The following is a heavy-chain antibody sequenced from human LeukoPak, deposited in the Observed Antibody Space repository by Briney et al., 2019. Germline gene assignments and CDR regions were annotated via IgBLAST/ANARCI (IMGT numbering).Heavy chain of an antibody. CDR1: GFTFSSYA. V-gene: IGHV3-30-3*01. CDR3: ARGVDIVATITGIFDY. CDR2: ILYDGSNK. Sequence: GGSLRLSCAASGFTFSSYAMHWVRQAPGKGLEWVAVILYDGSNKYYADSVKGRFTISRDNSKNTLYLQMNSLRAEDTAVYYCARGVDIVATITGIFDYWGQGTLVTVSS. D-gene: IGHD5-12*01. J-gene: IGHJ4*02.